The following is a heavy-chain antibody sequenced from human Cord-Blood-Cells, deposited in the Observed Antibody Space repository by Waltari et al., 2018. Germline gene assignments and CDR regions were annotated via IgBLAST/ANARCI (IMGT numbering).Heavy chain of an antibody. Sequence: EVQLVESGGGLVKPGGSLRLSCAASGFTFSNAWMSWVRQAPGKGLEWVGRIKSKTEGGTTEYAAPVKGRFTISRDDSKNTLYLQMNSLKTEDTAVYYCTTEGGGYCSSTSCYDAFDIWGQGTMVTVSS. J-gene: IGHJ3*02. V-gene: IGHV3-15*01. CDR3: TTEGGGYCSSTSCYDAFDI. CDR2: IKSKTEGGTT. D-gene: IGHD2-2*01. CDR1: GFTFSNAW.